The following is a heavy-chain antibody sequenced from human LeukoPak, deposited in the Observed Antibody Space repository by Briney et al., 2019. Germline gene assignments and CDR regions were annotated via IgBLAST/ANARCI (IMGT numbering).Heavy chain of an antibody. D-gene: IGHD3-9*01. V-gene: IGHV1-2*02. CDR3: AREGIGNYDILTGYYPPDY. CDR1: GYTFTGYY. J-gene: IGHJ4*02. Sequence: ASVKVSCKASGYTFTGYYMHWVRQAPGQGLEWMGWINPNSGSTNYAQKFQGRVTMTRDTSISTAYMELSRLRSDDTAVYYCAREGIGNYDILTGYYPPDYWGQGTLVTVSS. CDR2: INPNSGST.